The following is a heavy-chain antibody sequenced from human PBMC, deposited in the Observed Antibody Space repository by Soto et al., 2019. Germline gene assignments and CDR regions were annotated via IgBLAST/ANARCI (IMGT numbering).Heavy chain of an antibody. CDR3: ARSDYVWGSYRIYDAFDI. V-gene: IGHV3-33*01. CDR1: GFTFSSYG. Sequence: GGSLRLSCAASGFTFSSYGMHWVRQAPGKGLEWVAVIWYDGSSKYYADSVKGRFTISRDNSKNTLYLQMNSLRAEDTAVYYCARSDYVWGSYRIYDAFDIWGQGTMVTVSS. D-gene: IGHD3-16*02. CDR2: IWYDGSSK. J-gene: IGHJ3*02.